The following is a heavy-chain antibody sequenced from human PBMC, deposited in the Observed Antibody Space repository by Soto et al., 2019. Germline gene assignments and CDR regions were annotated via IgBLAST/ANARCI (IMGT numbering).Heavy chain of an antibody. J-gene: IGHJ5*02. D-gene: IGHD3-9*01. CDR2: VYYSGST. Sequence: SETLSLTCTVSGGSISNYYLTWVRQPPGKGLEWIGYVYYSGSTNYNPSLESRVTISIDASKNQFSLKMKSVTAADTAVYYGVRDYLLTGFDPWGQRAMVTVSS. CDR3: VRDYLLTGFDP. V-gene: IGHV4-59*01. CDR1: GGSISNYY.